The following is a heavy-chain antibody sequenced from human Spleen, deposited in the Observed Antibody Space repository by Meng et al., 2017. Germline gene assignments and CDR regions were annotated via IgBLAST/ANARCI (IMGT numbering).Heavy chain of an antibody. Sequence: ASVKVSCKASGYTFTSYDINWVRQATGQGLEWVGWMNPNSGNTGYAQKFQGRVTMIRNTSISTAYMELSSLRSEDTAVYYCAREGYCSGGSCYSAPYYYYYGMDVWGQGTMVTVSS. V-gene: IGHV1-8*01. CDR2: MNPNSGNT. J-gene: IGHJ6*02. CDR1: GYTFTSYD. D-gene: IGHD2-15*01. CDR3: AREGYCSGGSCYSAPYYYYYGMDV.